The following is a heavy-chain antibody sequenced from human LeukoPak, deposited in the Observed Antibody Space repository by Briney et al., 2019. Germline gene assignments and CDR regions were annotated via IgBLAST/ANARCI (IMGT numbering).Heavy chain of an antibody. CDR3: ARAYYDNLTGPTYMDV. D-gene: IGHD3-9*01. V-gene: IGHV1-2*06. Sequence: ASVKVSCKASGYTFTGYYMHWVRQAPGQGLEWMGRINPNSGGTNYAQKFQGRVTMTRDTSISTAYMELSRLRSDDTAVYYCARAYYDNLTGPTYMDVWGKGTTVTVSS. CDR1: GYTFTGYY. J-gene: IGHJ6*03. CDR2: INPNSGGT.